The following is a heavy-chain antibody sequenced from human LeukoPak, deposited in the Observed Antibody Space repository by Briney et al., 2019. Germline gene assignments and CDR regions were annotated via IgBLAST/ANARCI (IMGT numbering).Heavy chain of an antibody. CDR2: IWYDGSDK. CDR3: AKDKDYGYYMDV. J-gene: IGHJ6*03. V-gene: IGHV3-33*06. D-gene: IGHD3-16*01. Sequence: GGSLRLSCAASGFTFSSYGMHWVRQAPGKGLEWVAVIWYDGSDKYYADSVKGRFTISRDNSKNTLYLEMNSLRAEDTAVYYCAKDKDYGYYMDVWGKGTTVTVSS. CDR1: GFTFSSYG.